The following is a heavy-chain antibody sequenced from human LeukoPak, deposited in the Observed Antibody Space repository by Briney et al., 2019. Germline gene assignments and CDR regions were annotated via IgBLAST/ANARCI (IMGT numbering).Heavy chain of an antibody. D-gene: IGHD5-24*01. CDR2: MNPNNGGT. CDR1: VYTFTNFY. J-gene: IGHJ4*02. CDR3: ARSQSRCIDY. Sequence: ASVKVSCKASVYTFTNFYIHWVRQAPGQGLEWMGWMNPNNGGTSYAREFQDRVTMTRDTSLSTAYMELSRLRSDDTAVYYCARSQSRCIDYWGQGTLVTVSS. V-gene: IGHV1-2*02.